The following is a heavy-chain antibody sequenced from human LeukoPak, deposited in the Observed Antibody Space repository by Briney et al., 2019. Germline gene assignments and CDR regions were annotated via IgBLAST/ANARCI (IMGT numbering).Heavy chain of an antibody. CDR2: IYTSGST. V-gene: IGHV4-4*07. CDR1: GGSISSYY. Sequence: SETLSLTCTVSGGSISSYYWSWIRQPAGKGLEWIGRIYTSGSTNYNPSLKSRVTMSVDTSKSQFSLKLSSVTAADAAVYYCARISGYSYGYVNGMDVWGQGTTVTVSS. D-gene: IGHD5-18*01. J-gene: IGHJ6*02. CDR3: ARISGYSYGYVNGMDV.